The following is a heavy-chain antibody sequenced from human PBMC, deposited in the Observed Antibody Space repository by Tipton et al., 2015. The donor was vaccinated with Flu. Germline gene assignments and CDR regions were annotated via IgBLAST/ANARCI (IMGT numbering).Heavy chain of an antibody. J-gene: IGHJ4*02. V-gene: IGHV4-38-2*02. Sequence: TLSLTCSVSGDSIGSQYFWGWIRQPPGKGLEWIGNVHRTGSPYYNPSLRSRVTISVDKSMNQFSLRLSSVTAADTAVYYCARDIGSHPGYWGQGTLVIVSP. D-gene: IGHD1-26*01. CDR3: ARDIGSHPGY. CDR2: VHRTGSP. CDR1: GDSIGSQYF.